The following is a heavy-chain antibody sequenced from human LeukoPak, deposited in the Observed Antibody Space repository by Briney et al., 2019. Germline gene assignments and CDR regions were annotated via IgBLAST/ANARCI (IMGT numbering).Heavy chain of an antibody. CDR2: ISYDGSHK. Sequence: GGSLRLSCAASGFTFSSYWMSWVRQALGKGLEWVAVISYDGSHKYYADFVKGRFTISRDNSKNTLYLQMNSLRAEDTAVYYCATTSRLSYDTFDIWGQGTVVTVSS. V-gene: IGHV3-30*03. D-gene: IGHD3-16*02. CDR3: ATTSRLSYDTFDI. J-gene: IGHJ3*02. CDR1: GFTFSSYW.